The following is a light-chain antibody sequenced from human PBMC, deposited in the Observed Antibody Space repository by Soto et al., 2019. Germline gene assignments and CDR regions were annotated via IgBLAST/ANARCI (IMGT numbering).Light chain of an antibody. CDR3: TSYTSSSSYVV. CDR2: EVS. J-gene: IGLJ2*01. Sequence: QSALTQPASVSGSPGQSITISCTGTSSDVGGYNYVSWHQQHPGKAPKLMIYEVSNRPSGVSNRFSASKSGNTASLTISGLQAEDEADYYCTSYTSSSSYVVFGGGTKLTVL. CDR1: SSDVGGYNY. V-gene: IGLV2-14*01.